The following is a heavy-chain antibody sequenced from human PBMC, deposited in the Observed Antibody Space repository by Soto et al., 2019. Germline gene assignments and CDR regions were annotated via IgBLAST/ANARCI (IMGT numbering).Heavy chain of an antibody. Sequence: PSETLSLTCTVSGDSISSGGYYWSWIRQHPGKGLEWIGYIYYSGSTYYNPSLKSRVTISVDTSKNQFSLKLSSVTAADTAVYYCARGGSGSYYILYNWFDPWGQGTLVTVSS. CDR2: IYYSGST. V-gene: IGHV4-31*03. CDR1: GDSISSGGYY. D-gene: IGHD3-10*01. CDR3: ARGGSGSYYILYNWFDP. J-gene: IGHJ5*02.